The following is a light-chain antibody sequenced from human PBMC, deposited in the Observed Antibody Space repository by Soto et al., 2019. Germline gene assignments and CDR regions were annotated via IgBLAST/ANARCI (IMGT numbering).Light chain of an antibody. V-gene: IGKV1-5*01. CDR3: QQYNSRT. Sequence: DIQMTQSPSTLSASVGDIVTISCRASQTISNWLAWYQQKPGKAPKLLIYDASSLESGVPSRFSGSGSGTEFTLTISSLQPDDFATYYCQQYNSRTFGQGTKVDIK. J-gene: IGKJ1*01. CDR1: QTISNW. CDR2: DAS.